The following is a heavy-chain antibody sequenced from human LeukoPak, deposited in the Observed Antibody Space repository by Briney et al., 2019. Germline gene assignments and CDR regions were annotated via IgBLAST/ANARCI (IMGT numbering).Heavy chain of an antibody. Sequence: SETLSLTCTVSGGSLSSYYWSWIRQPPGKGLEWIGYIYYSGSTNYNPSLKSRVTISVDTSKNQFSLKLSSVTAADTAVYYCARAKRMGYYYDSSGLIDYWGQGTLVTVSS. D-gene: IGHD3-22*01. CDR1: GGSLSSYY. V-gene: IGHV4-59*01. J-gene: IGHJ4*02. CDR2: IYYSGST. CDR3: ARAKRMGYYYDSSGLIDY.